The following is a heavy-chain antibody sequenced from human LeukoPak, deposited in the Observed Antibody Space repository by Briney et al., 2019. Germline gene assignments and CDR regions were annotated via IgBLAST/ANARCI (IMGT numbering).Heavy chain of an antibody. CDR1: GYTFTSYG. V-gene: IGHV1-18*01. Sequence: GASVKVSCKASGYTFTSYGISWVRQAPGQGLEWMGWISAYNGNTNYAQKLQGRVTVTTDTSTSTAYMEPRSLRSDDTAVYYCARGGSWFGELLSYGMDVWGQGTTVTVSS. J-gene: IGHJ6*02. CDR2: ISAYNGNT. CDR3: ARGGSWFGELLSYGMDV. D-gene: IGHD3-10*01.